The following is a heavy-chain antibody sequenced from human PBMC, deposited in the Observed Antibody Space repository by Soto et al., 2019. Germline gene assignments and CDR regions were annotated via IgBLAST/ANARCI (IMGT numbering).Heavy chain of an antibody. J-gene: IGHJ4*02. D-gene: IGHD3-22*01. V-gene: IGHV4-31*03. Sequence: PSEPLSLTCTVSGASIRSGGYYWSWIRQDPGKGLEWLGYIYDNGTTYYNPSLKSRVSISRDTSKNQFSLKMTSLTAADTAVYYCARLDSSGYYYGYYFDYWGQGTMVTVSS. CDR1: GASIRSGGYY. CDR2: IYDNGTT. CDR3: ARLDSSGYYYGYYFDY.